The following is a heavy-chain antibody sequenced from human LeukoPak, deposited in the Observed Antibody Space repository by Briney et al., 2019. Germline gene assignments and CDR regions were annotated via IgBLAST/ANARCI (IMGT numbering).Heavy chain of an antibody. V-gene: IGHV1-69*13. J-gene: IGHJ4*02. CDR1: GGTFSSYA. CDR3: ARLPSYGHRRGFDY. Sequence: SVKVSCKASGGTFSSYAISWVRQAPGQGLEWMGGIIPIFGIANYAQKFQGRVTITADESTSTAYMELSSLRSEDTAVYYCARLPSYGHRRGFDYWGQGTLVTVSS. CDR2: IIPIFGIA. D-gene: IGHD5-18*01.